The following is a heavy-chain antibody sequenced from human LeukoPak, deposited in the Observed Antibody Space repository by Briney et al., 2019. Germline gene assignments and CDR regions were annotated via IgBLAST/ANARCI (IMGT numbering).Heavy chain of an antibody. J-gene: IGHJ6*02. CDR3: ATATGGDAGGDYYYYYGMDV. Sequence: TGRSLRLSCAASGFTFSTYGMHWVRQAPGKGLEWVAILSRDGSDKYYADSVKGRFTISRDKSKNTLYLRMNSLRAEDTAVYYCATATGGDAGGDYYYYYGMDVWGQGTTVTVSS. CDR2: LSRDGSDK. CDR1: GFTFSTYG. V-gene: IGHV3-30*03. D-gene: IGHD2-21*02.